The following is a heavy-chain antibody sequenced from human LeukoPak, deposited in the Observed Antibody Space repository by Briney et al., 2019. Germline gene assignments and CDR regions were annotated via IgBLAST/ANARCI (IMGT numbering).Heavy chain of an antibody. CDR2: IIPILGIA. CDR1: VGTFSSYA. J-gene: IGHJ2*01. V-gene: IGHV1-69*04. CDR3: ARDRYGDYSGWYFDL. D-gene: IGHD4-17*01. Sequence: ASVKVSCKASVGTFSSYAISWVRQAPGQGLEWMGRIIPILGIANYAQKFQGRVTITADKSTSTAYMELSSLRSEDTAVYYCARDRYGDYSGWYFDLWGRGTLVTVSS.